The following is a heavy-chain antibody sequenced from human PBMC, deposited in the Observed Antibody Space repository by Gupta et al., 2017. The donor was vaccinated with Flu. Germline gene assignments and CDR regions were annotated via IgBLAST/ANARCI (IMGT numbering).Heavy chain of an antibody. D-gene: IGHD1-20*01. CDR3: AKVPNNWNYFDY. CDR1: GFTFSSYA. J-gene: IGHJ4*02. CDR2: ISGSGGST. V-gene: IGHV3-23*01. Sequence: EVQLLESGGGLVQPGGSLRLSCAASGFTFSSYAMSWVRQAPGKGLEWLSAISGSGGSTYYADSVKGRFTISRDNSKNTLYLQMKSLRAEDTAVYYCAKVPNNWNYFDYWGQGTLVTVSS.